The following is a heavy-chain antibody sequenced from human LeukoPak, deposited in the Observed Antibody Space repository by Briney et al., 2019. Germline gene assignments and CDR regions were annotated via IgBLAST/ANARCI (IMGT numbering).Heavy chain of an antibody. CDR3: ARLRRDYYYYYMDV. Sequence: PSETLSLTCTVSGGSISSSSYYWGWIRQPPGKGLEWIGTIYYSGSTYHNPSLKSRVTISVDTSKNQFSLKVSSVTAADTAVYYCARLRRDYYYYYMDVWGKGTTVTVSS. J-gene: IGHJ6*03. CDR2: IYYSGST. CDR1: GGSISSSSYY. V-gene: IGHV4-39*01.